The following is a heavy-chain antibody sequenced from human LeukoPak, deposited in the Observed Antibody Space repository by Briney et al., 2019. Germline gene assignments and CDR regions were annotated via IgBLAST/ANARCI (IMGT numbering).Heavy chain of an antibody. V-gene: IGHV1-2*02. CDR3: ARGLTTVTTNY. CDR2: ISAYSGGT. Sequence: GASVKVSCKASGYTFTSYGISWVRQAPGQGLEWMGWISAYSGGTNYAQKFQGRVTMTRDTSISTAYMELSRLRSDDTAVYYCARGLTTVTTNYWGQGTLVTVSS. D-gene: IGHD4-17*01. CDR1: GYTFTSYG. J-gene: IGHJ4*02.